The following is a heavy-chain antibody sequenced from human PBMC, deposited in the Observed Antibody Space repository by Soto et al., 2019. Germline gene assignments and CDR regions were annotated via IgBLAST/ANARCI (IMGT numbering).Heavy chain of an antibody. D-gene: IGHD2-15*01. V-gene: IGHV3-30-3*01. CDR1: GFTFSSSA. CDR2: ISYDGSNK. J-gene: IGHJ6*02. CDR3: ARDSSVAALYYYYGMDV. Sequence: GGSLRLSCAASGFTFSSSAMHWVRQAPGKGLEWVAVISYDGSNKYYADSVKGRFTISRDNSKNTLYLQMNSLRAEDTAVYYCARDSSVAALYYYYGMDVWGQGTTVTVSS.